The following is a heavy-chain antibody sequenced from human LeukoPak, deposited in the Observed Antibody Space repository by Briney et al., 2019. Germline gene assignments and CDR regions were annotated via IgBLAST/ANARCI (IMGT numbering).Heavy chain of an antibody. CDR3: ARDWPYSSSSRPFDY. D-gene: IGHD6-6*01. J-gene: IGHJ4*02. CDR1: GFTFSSYA. CDR2: ISGSGGST. Sequence: PGGSLRLSCAASGFTFSSYAMSWVRQAPGKGLEWVSAISGSGGSTYYADSVKGRFTISRDNAKNSVYLQMNSLRVEDTAVYYCARDWPYSSSSRPFDYWGQGTLVTVSS. V-gene: IGHV3-23*01.